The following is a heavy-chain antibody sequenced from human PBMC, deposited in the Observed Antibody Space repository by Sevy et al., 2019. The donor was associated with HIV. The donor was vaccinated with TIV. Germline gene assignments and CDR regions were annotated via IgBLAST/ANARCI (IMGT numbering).Heavy chain of an antibody. CDR1: GFTFSSYS. CDR2: ISSSSSTI. V-gene: IGHV3-48*02. CDR3: ARDQAPDFWSGYYTQRPYYYYYGMDV. D-gene: IGHD3-3*01. Sequence: GGSLRLSCAASGFTFSSYSMNWVRQAPGKGLEWVSYISSSSSTIYYADSVKGRFTISRDNAKNLLYLQMNGLRDEDTAVYYCARDQAPDFWSGYYTQRPYYYYYGMDVWGQGTTVTVSS. J-gene: IGHJ6*02.